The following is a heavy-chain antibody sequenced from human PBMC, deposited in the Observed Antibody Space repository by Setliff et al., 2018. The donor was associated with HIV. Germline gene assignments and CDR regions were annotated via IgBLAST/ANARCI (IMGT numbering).Heavy chain of an antibody. Sequence: PSETLSLTCTVSGGSISSYYWSWIRQPPGKGLEWIGYIYYSGSTNYNPSLKSRVTISVDTSKNQFPLKLSSVTAADTAVYYCARDSVAAAVTGGMDVWGQGTTVTVSS. D-gene: IGHD6-13*01. CDR1: GGSISSYY. J-gene: IGHJ6*02. V-gene: IGHV4-59*01. CDR3: ARDSVAAAVTGGMDV. CDR2: IYYSGST.